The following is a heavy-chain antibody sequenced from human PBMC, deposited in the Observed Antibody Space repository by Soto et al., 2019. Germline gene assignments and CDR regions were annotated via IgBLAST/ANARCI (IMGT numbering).Heavy chain of an antibody. J-gene: IGHJ4*02. CDR1: GFTFSSYA. CDR3: AKDCGGDCSQTPFFDS. CDR2: ISGSGGST. V-gene: IGHV3-23*01. Sequence: GGSLRLSCAASGFTFSSYAMSWVRQAPGKGLEWVSAISGSGGSTYYADSVKGRFTISRDNSKNTLYLQMNSLRAEDTAVYYCAKDCGGDCSQTPFFDSWGQGTLVTAPQ. D-gene: IGHD2-21*02.